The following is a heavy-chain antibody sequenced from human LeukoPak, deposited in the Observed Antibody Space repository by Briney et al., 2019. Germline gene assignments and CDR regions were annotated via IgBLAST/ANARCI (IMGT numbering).Heavy chain of an antibody. CDR3: ARAVAARYFDY. V-gene: IGHV4-59*01. D-gene: IGHD6-19*01. J-gene: IGHJ4*02. CDR1: GGSISSYY. CDR2: IYYSGSA. Sequence: SETLSLTCTVSGGSISSYYWSWIRQPPGRGLEWIGYIYYSGSANYNPSLKSRVTISVDTSKNQFSLKLSSVTAADTAVYYCARAVAARYFDYWGPGTLVTVSS.